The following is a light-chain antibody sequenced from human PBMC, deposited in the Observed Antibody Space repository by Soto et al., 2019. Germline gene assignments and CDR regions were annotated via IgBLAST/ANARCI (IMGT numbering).Light chain of an antibody. CDR1: QSLLDKSGGNH. CDR2: VGS. CDR3: RQCLGAPVT. V-gene: IGKV2-28*01. J-gene: IGKJ4*01. Sequence: VMTPSPLSLPVTPGEPASISCRSSQSLLDKSGGNHLDWYVQKPGQSPQILIYVGSNRAYGVPDRFSGSVSGTDSTLTSSRVDADDVGVYYCRQCLGAPVTFGGGTKVEIK.